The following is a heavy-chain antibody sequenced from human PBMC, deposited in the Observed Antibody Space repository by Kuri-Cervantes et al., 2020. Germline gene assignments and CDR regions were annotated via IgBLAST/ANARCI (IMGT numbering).Heavy chain of an antibody. V-gene: IGHV3-49*03. J-gene: IGHJ4*02. CDR2: VRTGGST. Sequence: LSLTCSVSGYSISSGYYWGWIRQPPGKGLEWVAFVRTGGSTEYAASVAGRFTISRDDSTSIAYLQMNSLKTEDTAVYFCTRDSSVAQFDTWGQGTLVTVSS. CDR1: GYSISSGYY. CDR3: TRDSSVAQFDT. D-gene: IGHD5-12*01.